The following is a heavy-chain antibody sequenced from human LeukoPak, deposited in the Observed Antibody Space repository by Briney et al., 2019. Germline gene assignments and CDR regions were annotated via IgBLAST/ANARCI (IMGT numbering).Heavy chain of an antibody. V-gene: IGHV1-8*03. CDR3: ARGSIAAAGTGLDP. CDR2: MNPNSGNT. CDR1: GYTFTSYD. J-gene: IGHJ5*02. D-gene: IGHD6-13*01. Sequence: ASVKVSCKASGYTFTSYDINWVRQATGQGLEWMGWMNPNSGNTGYAQKFQGRVTITRNTSISTAYMELNSLRAEDTAVYYCARGSIAAAGTGLDPWGQGTLVTVSS.